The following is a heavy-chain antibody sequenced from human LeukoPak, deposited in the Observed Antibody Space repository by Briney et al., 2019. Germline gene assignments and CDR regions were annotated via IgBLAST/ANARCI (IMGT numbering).Heavy chain of an antibody. J-gene: IGHJ4*02. CDR3: ARPDCSGGSCYWVWPDY. Sequence: PGGSLRLSCAASGFTFSSYGMHWVRQAPGKGLEWVAVISYDGSNKYYADSVKGRFTISRDNSKNTLYLQMNSLRAEDTAVYYCARPDCSGGSCYWVWPDYWGQGTLVTVSS. CDR1: GFTFSSYG. CDR2: ISYDGSNK. V-gene: IGHV3-30*03. D-gene: IGHD2-15*01.